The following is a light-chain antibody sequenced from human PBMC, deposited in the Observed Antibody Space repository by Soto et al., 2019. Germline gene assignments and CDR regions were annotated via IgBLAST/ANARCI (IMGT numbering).Light chain of an antibody. CDR3: CSFVGVTNDV. CDR1: GNAVRYQL. V-gene: IGLV2-23*02. Sequence: QSVLTQPASVSGSPGQSITISCSGNAVRYQLVSWYQQQPGKAPKLILYNVTRRPSGVLNRFSGFKSGTTASLKFIGFQAEDEADYYCCSFVGVTNDVFGNGTKFPVL. J-gene: IGLJ1*01. CDR2: NVT.